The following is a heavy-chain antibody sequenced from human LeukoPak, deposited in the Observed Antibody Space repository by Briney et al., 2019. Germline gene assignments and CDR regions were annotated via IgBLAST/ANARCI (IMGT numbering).Heavy chain of an antibody. CDR2: IYSGGST. CDR1: EFTVSSNY. Sequence: GGSLRLSCAASEFTVSSNYMNGVRQAPGKGLEWVSVIYSGGSTYYADSVKGRFTISRDNSKNTLYLQMNSLRAEDTAVYYCAREAVTRNYFDYWGQGTLVTVSS. CDR3: AREAVTRNYFDY. J-gene: IGHJ4*02. D-gene: IGHD4-17*01. V-gene: IGHV3-53*01.